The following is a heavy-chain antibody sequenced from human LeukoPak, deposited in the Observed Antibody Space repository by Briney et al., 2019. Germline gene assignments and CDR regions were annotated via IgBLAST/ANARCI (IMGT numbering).Heavy chain of an antibody. CDR1: GYTFTSYA. Sequence: ASVKVSCKASGYTFTSYAMHWVRQAPGQRLEWMGWINAGNGNTKYSQKFQGRVTITRDTSASTAYMELSSLRSEDTAVYYCARPRRYSSGWYYFDYWGQGTLVTVSS. J-gene: IGHJ4*02. V-gene: IGHV1-3*01. CDR2: INAGNGNT. CDR3: ARPRRYSSGWYYFDY. D-gene: IGHD6-19*01.